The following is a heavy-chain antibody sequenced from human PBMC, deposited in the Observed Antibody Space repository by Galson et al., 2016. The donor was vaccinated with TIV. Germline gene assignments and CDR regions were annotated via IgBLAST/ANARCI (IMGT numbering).Heavy chain of an antibody. V-gene: IGHV1-69*06. Sequence: SVKVSCKASGGIFRSNAINWVRQAPGQGLEWMGGIIAIFGTANYAQNFQGRVTITADKSTSTTYMELRSLRSEDTAVYHCAREVAHVDSVILNADAFDIWGQGTMVTVSS. J-gene: IGHJ3*02. CDR1: GGIFRSNA. CDR3: AREVAHVDSVILNADAFDI. D-gene: IGHD5-18*01. CDR2: IIAIFGTA.